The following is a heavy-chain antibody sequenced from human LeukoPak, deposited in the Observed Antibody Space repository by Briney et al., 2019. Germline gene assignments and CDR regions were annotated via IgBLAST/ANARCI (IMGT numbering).Heavy chain of an antibody. V-gene: IGHV3-48*03. D-gene: IGHD3-22*01. J-gene: IGHJ4*02. CDR2: ISSSGSTI. CDR1: GFTFSRYE. Sequence: PGGSLRLSCAASGFTFSRYEMNWVRQAPGKGLEWVSYISSSGSTIYYADSVKGRFTISRDNSKNTLYLQMNSLRAEDTAVYYCARDDSSGYYDLDYWGQGTLVTVSS. CDR3: ARDDSSGYYDLDY.